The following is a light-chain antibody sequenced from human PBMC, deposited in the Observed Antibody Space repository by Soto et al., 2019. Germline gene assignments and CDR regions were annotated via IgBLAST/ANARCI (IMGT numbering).Light chain of an antibody. V-gene: IGLV3-21*02. CDR1: NIGTKS. Sequence: SYELTQPHSVSVAPGQTARITCGGNNIGTKSVHWYQQKPGQAPVLVVYDDSDRPSGIPERFSGSNSGNTATLTISRVEAGDEADYSCQVWDSGADHPGVFGGGTKLTVL. CDR2: DDS. J-gene: IGLJ3*02. CDR3: QVWDSGADHPGV.